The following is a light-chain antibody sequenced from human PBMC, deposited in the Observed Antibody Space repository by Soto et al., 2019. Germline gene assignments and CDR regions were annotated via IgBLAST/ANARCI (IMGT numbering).Light chain of an antibody. CDR1: SSNIGAGYD. Sequence: QSVLTQPPSVSGAPGQRVTISCTGSSSNIGAGYDVHWYQQLPGTAPKLLIYGNSNRPSGVPDRFSGSKSGTSASLAITGLQAEDEADYYFQSYDSSLSGYGFGTGTKVTVL. CDR2: GNS. CDR3: QSYDSSLSGYG. J-gene: IGLJ1*01. V-gene: IGLV1-40*01.